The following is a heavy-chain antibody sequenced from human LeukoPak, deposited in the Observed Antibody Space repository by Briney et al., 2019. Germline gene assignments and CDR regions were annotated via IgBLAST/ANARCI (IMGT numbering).Heavy chain of an antibody. J-gene: IGHJ4*02. Sequence: PETLSLTCAVYGGSFSGYYWSWIRQPPGKGLEWIGEINHSGSTNYNPSLKSRVTISVDTSKNQFSLKLSSVTAADTAVYYCARGFYGVFDYWGQGTLVTVSS. CDR3: ARGFYGVFDY. D-gene: IGHD4-17*01. CDR2: INHSGST. V-gene: IGHV4-34*01. CDR1: GGSFSGYY.